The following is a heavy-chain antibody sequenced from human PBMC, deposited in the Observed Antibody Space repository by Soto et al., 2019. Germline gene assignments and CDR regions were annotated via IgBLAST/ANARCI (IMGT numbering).Heavy chain of an antibody. CDR1: GCTFSSYG. Sequence: ASVKVSCKASGCTFSSYGMNWVRPASGRGLEWMGWLSGDTGNTNSAQKLQGRVPMTTDTSKSTAYMEVWSLRSDDTAVYYCARDGQQLVGGGSYYGMDVWG. V-gene: IGHV1-18*04. D-gene: IGHD6-13*01. CDR2: LSGDTGNT. J-gene: IGHJ6*02. CDR3: ARDGQQLVGGGSYYGMDV.